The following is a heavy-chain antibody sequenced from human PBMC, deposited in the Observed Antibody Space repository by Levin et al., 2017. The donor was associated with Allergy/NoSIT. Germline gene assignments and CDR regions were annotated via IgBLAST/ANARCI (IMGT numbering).Heavy chain of an antibody. V-gene: IGHV3-66*02. D-gene: IGHD3-22*01. CDR1: GFTVSSNY. CDR2: IYSGGST. J-gene: IGHJ4*02. CDR3: ARDVYYDSSGYYVY. Sequence: ETLSLTCAASGFTVSSNYMSWVRQAPGKGLEWVSVIYSGGSTYYADSVKGRFTISRDNSKNTLYLQMNSLRAEDTAVYYCARDVYYDSSGYYVYWGQGTLVTVSS.